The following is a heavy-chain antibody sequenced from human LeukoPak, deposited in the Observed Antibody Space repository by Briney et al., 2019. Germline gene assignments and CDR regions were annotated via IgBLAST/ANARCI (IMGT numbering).Heavy chain of an antibody. Sequence: PSETLSLTCTVSGGSISSSSYYWGWIRQPPGKGLEWIGSIYYSGSTYYNPSLKSRVAISVDTSKNQFSLQLNSVTPEDTAVYYCAREGSSSWYSHYFDYWGQGTLVTVSS. D-gene: IGHD6-13*01. CDR1: GGSISSSSYY. V-gene: IGHV4-39*02. CDR2: IYYSGST. J-gene: IGHJ4*02. CDR3: AREGSSSWYSHYFDY.